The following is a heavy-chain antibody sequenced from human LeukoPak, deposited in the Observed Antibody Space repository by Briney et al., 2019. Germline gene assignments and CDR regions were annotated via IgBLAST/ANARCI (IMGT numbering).Heavy chain of an antibody. CDR2: ISGSGGST. Sequence: GGSLRLSCAASGFTFSSYAMSWVRQAPGKGLEWVSAISGSGGSTYYTDSVKGRFTISRDNSKNTLYLQMNSLRAADTAVYYCAKGPMGAQAYVDYWGQGTLVTVSS. CDR3: AKGPMGAQAYVDY. CDR1: GFTFSSYA. D-gene: IGHD1-26*01. J-gene: IGHJ4*02. V-gene: IGHV3-23*01.